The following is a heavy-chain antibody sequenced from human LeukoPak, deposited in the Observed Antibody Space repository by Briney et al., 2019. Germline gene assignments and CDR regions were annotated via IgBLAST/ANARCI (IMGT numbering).Heavy chain of an antibody. V-gene: IGHV1-18*01. J-gene: IGHJ4*02. Sequence: GASVKVSCKSSGDTFGSYAINWLRQAPGQGLEWMGWISAYNGNTNYAQKLQGRVTVTTDTSTSTAYMELRSLRSDDTAVYYCARVEYYYGSGSYYDGYYFDYWGQGTLVTVSS. D-gene: IGHD3-10*01. CDR2: ISAYNGNT. CDR1: GDTFGSYA. CDR3: ARVEYYYGSGSYYDGYYFDY.